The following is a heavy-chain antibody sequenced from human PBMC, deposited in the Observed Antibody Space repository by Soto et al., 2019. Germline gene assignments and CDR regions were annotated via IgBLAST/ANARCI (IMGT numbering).Heavy chain of an antibody. CDR2: IYYSGST. V-gene: IGHV4-31*03. Sequence: QVQLQESGPGLVKPSQTLSLTCTVSGGSISSGGYYWSWIRQHPGKGLEWIGYIYYSGSTYYNPSLKSRVTISVDTSKNQFSLKLSSVTAADTVVYYCASHGYDFWSEHYGMDVWGQGTTVTVSS. J-gene: IGHJ6*02. D-gene: IGHD3-3*01. CDR1: GGSISSGGYY. CDR3: ASHGYDFWSEHYGMDV.